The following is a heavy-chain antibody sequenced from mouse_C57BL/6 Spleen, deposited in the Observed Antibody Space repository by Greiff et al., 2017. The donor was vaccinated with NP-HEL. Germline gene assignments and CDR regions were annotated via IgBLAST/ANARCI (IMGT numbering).Heavy chain of an antibody. D-gene: IGHD1-1*01. CDR1: GFNIKNTY. J-gene: IGHJ2*01. V-gene: IGHV14-3*01. Sequence: VQLLQSVAELVRPGASVKLSCTASGFNIKNTYMHWVQQRPEQGLEWIGRIDPANGNTKSASEFSGKATITAYTSSNTAYLQLSSLTSEDTAIYYCARLWGTTVVAPFDYWGQGTTLTVSS. CDR3: ARLWGTTVVAPFDY. CDR2: IDPANGNT.